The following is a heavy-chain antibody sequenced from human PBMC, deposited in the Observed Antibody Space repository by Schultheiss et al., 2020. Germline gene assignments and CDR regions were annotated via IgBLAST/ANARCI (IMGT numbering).Heavy chain of an antibody. Sequence: GGSLRLSCAASGFTFSSYSMNWVRQAPGKGLEWVSAISGSGGSTYYADSVKGRFTISRDNSKNTLYLQMNSLRAEDTAVYYCAKDGTGKPGFDIWGQGTMVTVSS. CDR3: AKDGTGKPGFDI. CDR1: GFTFSSYS. V-gene: IGHV3-23*01. J-gene: IGHJ3*02. D-gene: IGHD3-10*01. CDR2: ISGSGGST.